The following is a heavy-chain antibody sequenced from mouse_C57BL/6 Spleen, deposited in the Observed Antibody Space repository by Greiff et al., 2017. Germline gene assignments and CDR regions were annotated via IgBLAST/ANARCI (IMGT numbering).Heavy chain of an antibody. CDR2: IDPNSGGT. CDR1: GYTFTSYW. V-gene: IGHV1-62-3*01. Sequence: VQLQQPGAELVKPGASVKLSCKASGYTFTSYWMHWVKQRPGRGLEWIGRIDPNSGGTKYNEKFKSKATLTVDKPSSTAYMQLSSLTSEDSAVYYCARKSNYGYYAMDYWGQGTSVTVSS. J-gene: IGHJ4*01. CDR3: ARKSNYGYYAMDY. D-gene: IGHD2-5*01.